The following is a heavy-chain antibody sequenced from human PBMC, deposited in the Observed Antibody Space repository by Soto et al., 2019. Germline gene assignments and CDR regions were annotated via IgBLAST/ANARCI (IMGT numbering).Heavy chain of an antibody. J-gene: IGHJ4*02. D-gene: IGHD1-7*01. CDR2: SSATGAGT. CDR3: AKDRRAGGNYGLYSDF. V-gene: IGHV3-23*01. CDR1: GFTFSSYG. Sequence: EVQLLESGGGLVQPGGSLRLSCAASGFTFSSYGMTWVRQAPGKGLEWVSFSSATGAGTYYADSVKGRFTISRDNSKNTLYLQMTSLRADDTAVYYCAKDRRAGGNYGLYSDFWDQGALVIVSS.